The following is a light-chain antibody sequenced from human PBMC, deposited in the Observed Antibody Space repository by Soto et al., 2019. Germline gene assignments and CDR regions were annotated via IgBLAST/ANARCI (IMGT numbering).Light chain of an antibody. CDR2: AAS. CDR1: QSISSH. V-gene: IGKV1-39*01. CDR3: QQYGSSPNT. Sequence: DIQMTQSPSSLSASVGDRVTITCRASQSISSHLNWYQQKPGKAPKLLIYAASSLHGGVPSRFSGSGSGTDFTLTIISLQPEDFAVYYCQQYGSSPNTFGQGTKLEIK. J-gene: IGKJ2*01.